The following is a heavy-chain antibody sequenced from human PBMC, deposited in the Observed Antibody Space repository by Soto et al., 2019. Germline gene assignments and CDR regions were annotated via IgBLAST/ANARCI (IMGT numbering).Heavy chain of an antibody. V-gene: IGHV3-30*18. J-gene: IGHJ6*02. CDR1: GFTFSSYG. Sequence: GGSLRLSCAASGFTFSSYGMHWVRQAPGKGLEWVAVISYDGSNKYYADSVKGRFTISRDNSKNTLYLQMNSLRAEDTAVYYCAKDGFSYYYGPGPYYYGMDVWGQGTTVTVSS. CDR2: ISYDGSNK. D-gene: IGHD3-10*01. CDR3: AKDGFSYYYGPGPYYYGMDV.